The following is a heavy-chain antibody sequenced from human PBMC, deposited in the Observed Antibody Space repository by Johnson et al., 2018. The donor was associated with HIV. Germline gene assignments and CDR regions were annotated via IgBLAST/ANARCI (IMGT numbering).Heavy chain of an antibody. D-gene: IGHD2-2*01. CDR3: AKGLSLKYQLLHDGFDI. J-gene: IGHJ3*02. CDR2: IRFDGSDK. CDR1: GFTFSSYG. V-gene: IGHV3-30*02. Sequence: QVQLVESGGGVVQPGGSLTLSCAASGFTFSSYGMHWVRQAPVKGMEWVGFIRFDGSDKFYADSVKGRFTISRDNSKNTLYLQMNSLSAEDSAVYYCAKGLSLKYQLLHDGFDIWGQGTMVTVSS.